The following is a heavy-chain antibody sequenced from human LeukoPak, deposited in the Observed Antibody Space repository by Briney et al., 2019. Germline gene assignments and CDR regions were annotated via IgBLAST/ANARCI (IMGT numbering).Heavy chain of an antibody. V-gene: IGHV3-11*04. Sequence: GGSLRLSCAASGFTFSDYYMSWIRQAPGKGLEWVSYISSSGSTIYYADSVKGRFTISRDNAKNSLYLQMNSLRAEDTAVYYCAREWYYDSSGHHLSDYWGQGTLVTVSS. CDR1: GFTFSDYY. D-gene: IGHD3-22*01. J-gene: IGHJ4*02. CDR3: AREWYYDSSGHHLSDY. CDR2: ISSSGSTI.